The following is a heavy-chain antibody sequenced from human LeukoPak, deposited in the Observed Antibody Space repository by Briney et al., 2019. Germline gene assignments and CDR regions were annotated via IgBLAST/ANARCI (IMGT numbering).Heavy chain of an antibody. CDR3: ARAGGYYDSSGYYVPYYYYGMDV. Sequence: ASVKVSCKASGYIFTSYAMHWVRQAPGQRLEWMGWINAGNGNTKYSQKFQGRVAITRDTSASTAYMELSSLRSEDTAVYYCARAGGYYDSSGYYVPYYYYGMDVWGQGTTVTVSS. V-gene: IGHV1-3*01. D-gene: IGHD3-22*01. J-gene: IGHJ6*02. CDR2: INAGNGNT. CDR1: GYIFTSYA.